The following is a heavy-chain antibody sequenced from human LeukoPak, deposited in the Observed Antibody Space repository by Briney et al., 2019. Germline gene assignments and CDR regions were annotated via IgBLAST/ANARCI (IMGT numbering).Heavy chain of an antibody. CDR3: AGSPYSSDSSGYYYYAFNI. V-gene: IGHV4-34*01. J-gene: IGHJ3*02. CDR1: GGSFSGYY. D-gene: IGHD3-22*01. Sequence: PSETLSLTCAVYGGSFSGYYWSWIRQPPGKGLEWIGEINHSGSTYYNPSLKSRVTISVDTSKNQFSLKLSSVTAADTAVYYCAGSPYSSDSSGYYYYAFNIWGQGTMVTVSS. CDR2: INHSGST.